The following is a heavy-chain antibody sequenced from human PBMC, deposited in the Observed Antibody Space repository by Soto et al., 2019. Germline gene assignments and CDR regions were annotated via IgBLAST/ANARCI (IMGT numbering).Heavy chain of an antibody. CDR1: GYSFSSYG. D-gene: IGHD3-10*01. J-gene: IGHJ6*03. Sequence: ASVKVSCKASGYSFSSYGTTWVRQAPGQGLEWMGWISPSTHETNYAQKFQGRVTMTTDTSTSTAYMELSSLRSDDTAVYYCARGSMVRGGLQGYYYYYYMDVWGKGTTVTVSS. CDR2: ISPSTHET. CDR3: ARGSMVRGGLQGYYYYYYMDV. V-gene: IGHV1-18*01.